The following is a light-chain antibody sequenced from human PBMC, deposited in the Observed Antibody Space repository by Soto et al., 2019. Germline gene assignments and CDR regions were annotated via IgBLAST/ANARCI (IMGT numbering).Light chain of an antibody. V-gene: IGLV2-14*01. CDR3: SSFKGTGSFV. CDR1: SGDIGSYNR. CDR2: EVT. J-gene: IGLJ1*01. Sequence: QSALTQPASVSGSPGQSITISCTGTSGDIGSYNRVSWYQQHPGKAPKLIIYEVTDRPSGVSNRIFASKSGNTASLTVSGLQADDEANYYCSSFKGTGSFVFGTGTKLTVL.